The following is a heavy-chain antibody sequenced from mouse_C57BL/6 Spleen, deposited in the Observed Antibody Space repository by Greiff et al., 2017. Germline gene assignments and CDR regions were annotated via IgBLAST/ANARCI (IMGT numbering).Heavy chain of an antibody. CDR3: ARSYDYAMDY. V-gene: IGHV1-81*01. CDR1: GYTFTSYG. CDR2: IYPRSGNT. J-gene: IGHJ4*01. D-gene: IGHD1-1*01. Sequence: VQVVESGAELARPGASVKLSCKASGYTFTSYGISWVKQRTGQGLEWIGEIYPRSGNTYYNEKFKGKATLTADKSSSTAYMELRSLTSEDAAVYFCARSYDYAMDYWGQGTSVTVSS.